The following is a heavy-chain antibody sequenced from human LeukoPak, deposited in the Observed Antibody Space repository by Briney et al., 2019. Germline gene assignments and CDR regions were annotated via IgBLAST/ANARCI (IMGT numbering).Heavy chain of an antibody. CDR3: ARDLPGDLRVSDAFDI. D-gene: IGHD3-3*01. J-gene: IGHJ3*02. Sequence: SETLSLTCTVSGGSISSYYWSWIRQPPGKGLEWIGYIYYSGSTNYNPSLKSRVTISVDTSKNQFSLKLSSVTAADTAVYYCARDLPGDLRVSDAFDIWGQGTMVTVSS. CDR2: IYYSGST. V-gene: IGHV4-59*12. CDR1: GGSISSYY.